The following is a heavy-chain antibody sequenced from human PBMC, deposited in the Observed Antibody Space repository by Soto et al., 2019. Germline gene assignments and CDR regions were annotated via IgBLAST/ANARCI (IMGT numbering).Heavy chain of an antibody. D-gene: IGHD1-26*01. V-gene: IGHV3-48*02. CDR2: ISSLSSPR. CDR3: AREDILGARSFDY. CDR1: GFTFSGYS. J-gene: IGHJ4*02. Sequence: GGSLRLSCAATGFTFSGYSMNWVRQAPGKGLEWISYISSLSSPRYYAESVEGRFIISRDNAKNSLYLQMNSLRDEDTAVYFCAREDILGARSFDYWGQGALVTVSS.